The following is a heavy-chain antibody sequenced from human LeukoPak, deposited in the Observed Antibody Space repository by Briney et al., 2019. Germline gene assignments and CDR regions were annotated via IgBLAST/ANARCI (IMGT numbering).Heavy chain of an antibody. CDR1: GYTFTSYG. D-gene: IGHD3-22*01. J-gene: IGHJ2*01. CDR2: ISAYNGNT. Sequence: ASVNVSCKASGYTFTSYGISWVRQAPGQGLEWMGWISAYNGNTNYAQKLQGRVTMTTDTSTSTAYMELRSLRSDDTAVYYCARDYYDSSGYRYFDLWGRGTLVTVSS. CDR3: ARDYYDSSGYRYFDL. V-gene: IGHV1-18*01.